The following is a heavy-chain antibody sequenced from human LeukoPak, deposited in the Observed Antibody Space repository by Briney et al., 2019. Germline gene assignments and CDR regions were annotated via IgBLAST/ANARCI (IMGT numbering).Heavy chain of an antibody. J-gene: IGHJ4*02. Sequence: PSETLSLTCTVSGGSISSYYWSWIRQPPGKGLEWIGYIYYSGSTNYNPSLKSRVTISVDTSKNQFSLKLSSVTAADTAVYYCARSLTLDYYDSSGYGSFYFDYWGQGTLVTVSS. CDR2: IYYSGST. V-gene: IGHV4-59*12. D-gene: IGHD3-22*01. CDR3: ARSLTLDYYDSSGYGSFYFDY. CDR1: GGSISSYY.